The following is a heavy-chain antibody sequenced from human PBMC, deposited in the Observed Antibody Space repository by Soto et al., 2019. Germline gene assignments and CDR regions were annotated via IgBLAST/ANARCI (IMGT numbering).Heavy chain of an antibody. J-gene: IGHJ3*02. V-gene: IGHV1-69*12. CDR3: ARARTGRVYDYDAFDI. CDR2: IIPIFGTA. D-gene: IGHD5-12*01. CDR1: GGTFSSYA. Sequence: QVQLVQSGAEVKKPGSSVKVSCKASGGTFSSYAISWVRQAPGQGLEWMGGIIPIFGTANYAQKFQGRVTITADDSTSTAYMELSSLRSEDTAVYYCARARTGRVYDYDAFDIWGQGTMVTVSS.